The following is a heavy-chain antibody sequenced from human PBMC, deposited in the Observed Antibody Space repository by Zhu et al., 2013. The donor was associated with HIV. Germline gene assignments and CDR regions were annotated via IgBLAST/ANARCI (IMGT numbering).Heavy chain of an antibody. CDR2: IIPIFGTA. CDR1: GGTFSSYA. V-gene: IGHV1-69*01. D-gene: IGHD3-16*02. Sequence: QVQLVQSGAEVKKPGSSVKVSCKASGGTFSSYAISWVRQAPGQGLEWMGGIIPIFGTANYAQKFQGRVTITADESTSTAYMELSSLRSEDTAVYYCARVRVYDYVWGSYRYDAFDIWAKGNGHRLF. CDR3: ARVRVYDYVWGSYRYDAFDI. J-gene: IGHJ3*02.